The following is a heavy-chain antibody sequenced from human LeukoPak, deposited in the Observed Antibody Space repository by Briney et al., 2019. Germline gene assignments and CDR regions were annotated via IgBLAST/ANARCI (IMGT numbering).Heavy chain of an antibody. CDR1: GFTFSDYA. CDR2: ISASGDTT. J-gene: IGHJ4*02. CDR3: ARSLINMIRSGFDS. V-gene: IGHV3-23*01. Sequence: PGGSLRLSCAASGFTFSDYAMTWVRQAPGKGLEWVSSISASGDTTYYADSVKGRFSISRDNSKSSLYLQMTSLRAEDTAVYSCARSLINMIRSGFDSWGQGALVTVSS. D-gene: IGHD3-3*01.